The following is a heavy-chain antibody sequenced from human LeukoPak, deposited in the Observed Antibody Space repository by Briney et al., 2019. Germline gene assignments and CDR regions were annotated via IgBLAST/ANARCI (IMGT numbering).Heavy chain of an antibody. CDR1: GGSISSGDYY. Sequence: SETLSLTCTVSGGSISSGDYYWSWIRQPPGKGLEWIGYIYYSGSTYYNPSLKSRVTISVDTSKNQFSLKLSSVTAADTAVYYCARVNVRDSSGYYYCFDYWGQGTLVTVSS. CDR2: IYYSGST. CDR3: ARVNVRDSSGYYYCFDY. D-gene: IGHD3-22*01. J-gene: IGHJ4*02. V-gene: IGHV4-30-4*01.